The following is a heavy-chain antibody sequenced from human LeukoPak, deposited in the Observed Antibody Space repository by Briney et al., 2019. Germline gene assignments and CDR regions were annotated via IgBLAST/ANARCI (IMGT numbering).Heavy chain of an antibody. D-gene: IGHD6-13*01. V-gene: IGHV1-8*01. Sequence: ASVKVSCKASGYTFTSYDINWVRQAIGQGLEWMGWMNPNSGNTGYAQKFQGRVTMTRNTSISTAYMELSSLRSEDTAVYYCYLGAATSGGLFDYWGQGTLVTVSS. CDR1: GYTFTSYD. J-gene: IGHJ4*02. CDR2: MNPNSGNT. CDR3: YLGAATSGGLFDY.